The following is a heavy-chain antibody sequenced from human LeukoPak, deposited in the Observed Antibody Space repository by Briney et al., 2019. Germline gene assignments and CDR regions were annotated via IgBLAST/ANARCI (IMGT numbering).Heavy chain of an antibody. CDR3: ARYYDRSGYWSTPHFDY. CDR1: RDSLCGIRFN. J-gene: IGHJ4*02. Sequence: PQTLSLTCTVSRDSLCGIRFNRSWIRPRPGKGLQYIGYIQYSGSTHNNTPLTSRVTIYVDTSQNKISLRRSAVTAADTAVYYCARYYDRSGYWSTPHFDYWGQGTLVTVSS. CDR2: IQYSGST. D-gene: IGHD3-22*01. V-gene: IGHV4-61*01.